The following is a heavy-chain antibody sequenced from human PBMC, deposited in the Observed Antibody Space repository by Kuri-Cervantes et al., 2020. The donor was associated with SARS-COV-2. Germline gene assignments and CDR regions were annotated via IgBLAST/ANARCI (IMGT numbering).Heavy chain of an antibody. J-gene: IGHJ4*02. V-gene: IGHV3-21*01. CDR1: GFTFITYT. Sequence: GESLKISCAASGFTFITYTMNWVRQAPGKGLEWISSISSGSNYIYYADSVKGRFTISRDNAKNSLYLQMNSLRAEDTAVYYCARQGEADIAAPLRWFDYWGQGTLVTVSS. D-gene: IGHD6-6*01. CDR3: ARQGEADIAAPLRWFDY. CDR2: ISSGSNYI.